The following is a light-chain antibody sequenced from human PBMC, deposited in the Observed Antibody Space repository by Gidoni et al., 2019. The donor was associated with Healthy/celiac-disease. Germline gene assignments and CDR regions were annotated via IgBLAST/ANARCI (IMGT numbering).Light chain of an antibody. CDR3: NSRDSSGNHLV. V-gene: IGLV3-19*01. Sequence: SSELTQDPAVSVALGQTVRITCQGDSLRSYYASWYQQKPGQAPVLVIYGKNNRPSGIPDRFSGSSSGNTASLTITGAQAEDEADYYCNSRDSSGNHLVFGGGTKLNV. CDR1: SLRSYY. CDR2: GKN. J-gene: IGLJ3*02.